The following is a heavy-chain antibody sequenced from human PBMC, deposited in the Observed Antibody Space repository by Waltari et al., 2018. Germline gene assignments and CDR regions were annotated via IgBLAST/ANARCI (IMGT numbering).Heavy chain of an antibody. J-gene: IGHJ3*02. Sequence: EVQLVESGGGLVQPGGSLRLSCAASGITFSNYRMTWVRQAPGRGRECVLYIGTTSSSISYADSVKGRFTISRDNAKNSLYLQMNSLRDEDTAVYYCASPSLGSGSYWAFDIWGQGTMVTVSS. D-gene: IGHD3-10*01. CDR3: ASPSLGSGSYWAFDI. CDR1: GITFSNYR. V-gene: IGHV3-48*02. CDR2: IGTTSSSI.